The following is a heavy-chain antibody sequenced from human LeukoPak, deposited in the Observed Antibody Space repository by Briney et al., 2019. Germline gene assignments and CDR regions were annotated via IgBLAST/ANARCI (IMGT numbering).Heavy chain of an antibody. Sequence: SETLSLTCTVSGYSISSGYYWGWIRQPPGKGLEWIGSIYHSGSTYYNPSLKSRVTISVDTSKNQFSLKLSSVTAADTAVYYWARDLGGGIQLWSLFDYWGQGTLVTVSS. D-gene: IGHD5-18*01. CDR2: IYHSGST. CDR1: GYSISSGYY. CDR3: ARDLGGGIQLWSLFDY. V-gene: IGHV4-38-2*02. J-gene: IGHJ4*02.